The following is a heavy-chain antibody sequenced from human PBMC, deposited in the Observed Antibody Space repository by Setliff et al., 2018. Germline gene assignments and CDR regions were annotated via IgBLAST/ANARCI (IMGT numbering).Heavy chain of an antibody. V-gene: IGHV1-69*06. CDR2: IIPLFETT. D-gene: IGHD6-6*01. CDR1: GYTFTGYY. Sequence: SVKVSCKASGYTFTGYYMHWVRQAPGQGLEWMGRIIPLFETTNYVEKFQGRVTITADKSTSTAYMELSRLTSEDTAVYYCALEYSNSSPTVYYYMDVWGKGTTVTVSS. CDR3: ALEYSNSSPTVYYYMDV. J-gene: IGHJ6*03.